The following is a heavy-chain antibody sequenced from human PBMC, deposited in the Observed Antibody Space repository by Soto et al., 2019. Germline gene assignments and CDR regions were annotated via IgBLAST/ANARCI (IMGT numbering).Heavy chain of an antibody. CDR1: GGSLSTFF. V-gene: IGHV4-59*12. Sequence: SETLSLTCNVSGGSLSTFFWTWIRQPPGKGLEWIGYIYSSGRTDYNPSLKSRVTISLDTSKNQISLKLTSVTAADTAVYYCARDKITGLFDYWGQGTQVTVSS. CDR2: IYSSGRT. J-gene: IGHJ4*02. CDR3: ARDKITGLFDY. D-gene: IGHD2-8*02.